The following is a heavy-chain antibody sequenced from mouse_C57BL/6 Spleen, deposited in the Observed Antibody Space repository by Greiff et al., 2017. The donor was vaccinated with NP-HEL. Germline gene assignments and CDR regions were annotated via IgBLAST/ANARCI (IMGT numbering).Heavy chain of an antibody. J-gene: IGHJ2*01. CDR1: GFTFSSYT. CDR3: ARHYYGSARYFDY. CDR2: ISGGGGNT. V-gene: IGHV5-9*01. Sequence: EVKVVESGGGLVKPGGSLKLSCAASGFTFSSYTMSWVRQTPEKRLEWVATISGGGGNTYYPDSVKGRFTISRDNAKNTLYLQMSSLRSEDTALYYCARHYYGSARYFDYWGQGTTLTVSS. D-gene: IGHD1-1*01.